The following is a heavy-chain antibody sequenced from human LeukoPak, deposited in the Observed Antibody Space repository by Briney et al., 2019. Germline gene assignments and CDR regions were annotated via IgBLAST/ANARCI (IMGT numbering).Heavy chain of an antibody. V-gene: IGHV3-23*01. D-gene: IGHD3-10*02. CDR3: AELGITMIGGV. Sequence: GGSLRLSCAASGFTFSSYGMRWVRQAPGKGLEWVSAISGSGGSTYYADSVKGRFTISRDNSKNTLYLQMNSLRAEDTAVYHCAELGITMIGGVWGKGTTVTISS. CDR1: GFTFSSYG. CDR2: ISGSGGST. J-gene: IGHJ6*04.